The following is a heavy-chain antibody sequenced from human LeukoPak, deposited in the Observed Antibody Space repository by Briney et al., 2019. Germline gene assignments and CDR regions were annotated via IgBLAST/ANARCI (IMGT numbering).Heavy chain of an antibody. D-gene: IGHD6-6*01. J-gene: IGHJ4*02. CDR3: ARGRYSSSLYYFDY. V-gene: IGHV1-2*02. CDR1: GYTFTGYY. CDR2: INPNSGGT. Sequence: ASVKVSCKASGYTFTGYYMHWVRQAPGQGLEWMGWINPNSGGTNYAQKFQGRVTMTRDTSISTAYMELSRLRSDDTAVYYCARGRYSSSLYYFDYWGQGTLVTVSS.